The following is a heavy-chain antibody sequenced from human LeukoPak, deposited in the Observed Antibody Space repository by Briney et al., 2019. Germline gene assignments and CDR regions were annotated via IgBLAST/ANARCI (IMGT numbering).Heavy chain of an antibody. CDR1: GDTFSSYG. D-gene: IGHD2-2*02. CDR3: ARDGGVVPAAISRWFDP. V-gene: IGHV1-18*01. J-gene: IGHJ5*02. Sequence: ASVKVSCKASGDTFSSYGISWVRQAPGQGLEWMGWISAYNGNTNYAQKLQGRVTMTTDTSTSTAYMELRSLRSDDTAVYYCARDGGVVPAAISRWFDPWGQGTLVTVSS. CDR2: ISAYNGNT.